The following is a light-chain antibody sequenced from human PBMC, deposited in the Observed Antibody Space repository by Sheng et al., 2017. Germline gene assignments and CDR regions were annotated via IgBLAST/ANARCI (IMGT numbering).Light chain of an antibody. CDR3: QQSYSTPRALT. CDR1: QYIGDF. V-gene: IGKV1-39*01. CDR2: GAS. J-gene: IGKJ4*01. Sequence: DIQMTQSPSSLSASVGDRVTISCRASQYIGDFLNWYQHKEGTAPKLLVFGASNLQSGVPSRFSGSASGPDFTLTISDLHPEDFATYYCQQSYSTPRALTFGGGTRIDI.